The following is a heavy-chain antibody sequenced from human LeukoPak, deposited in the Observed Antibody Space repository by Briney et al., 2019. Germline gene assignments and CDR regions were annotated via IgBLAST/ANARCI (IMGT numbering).Heavy chain of an antibody. J-gene: IGHJ4*02. CDR2: IKSKTDGGTT. V-gene: IGHV3-15*07. Sequence: PGGSLRLSCAASGFTFSNAWMNWVRQAPGKGLEWVGRIKSKTDGGTTDYASPVKGRFTISRDDSKNTLYLQMSSLKTEDTAVYYCARGGPIYCSGDSCYPGDYWGQGTLVTVSS. CDR1: GFTFSNAW. CDR3: ARGGPIYCSGDSCYPGDY. D-gene: IGHD2-15*01.